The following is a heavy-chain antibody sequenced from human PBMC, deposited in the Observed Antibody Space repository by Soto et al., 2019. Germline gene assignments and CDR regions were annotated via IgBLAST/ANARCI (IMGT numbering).Heavy chain of an antibody. Sequence: QVQLVQSGAEVKKPGASVKVSCKASGYTFTSYDINWVRQATGQGLEWMGWMNPNSGNTGYAQKFQGRVTMTRNTSISTAYMELSSLRSEDTAVYYCARDYANYDFWSGYSRDNWFDPWGQGTLVTVSS. D-gene: IGHD3-3*01. CDR3: ARDYANYDFWSGYSRDNWFDP. CDR2: MNPNSGNT. CDR1: GYTFTSYD. V-gene: IGHV1-8*01. J-gene: IGHJ5*02.